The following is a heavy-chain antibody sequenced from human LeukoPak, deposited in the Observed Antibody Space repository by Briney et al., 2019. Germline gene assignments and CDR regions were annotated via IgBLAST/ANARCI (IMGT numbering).Heavy chain of an antibody. CDR2: INSDGSST. V-gene: IGHV3-74*01. D-gene: IGHD6-19*01. Sequence: PGGSLRLSCAASGFTFSSYWMHWVRQAPGKGLVWVSRINSDGSSTSYADSVKGRFTISRDNAKNTLYLQMNRLRAEDTAVYYCARAPEAVAGTFDYWGQGTLVTVSS. J-gene: IGHJ4*02. CDR3: ARAPEAVAGTFDY. CDR1: GFTFSSYW.